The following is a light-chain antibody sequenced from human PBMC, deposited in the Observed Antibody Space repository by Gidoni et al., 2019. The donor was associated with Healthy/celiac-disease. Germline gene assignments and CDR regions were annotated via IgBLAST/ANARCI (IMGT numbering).Light chain of an antibody. CDR1: QGISSY. Sequence: DIQLTQSPSFLSASVGDRVTITCRASQGISSYLDWYQQKPGKAPKLLIYAASTLQSGVPSRFSGSGSGTEFTLTISSLQPEDFATYYCQQLNSYLMYTFDQGTKLEIK. J-gene: IGKJ2*01. CDR2: AAS. V-gene: IGKV1-9*01. CDR3: QQLNSYLMYT.